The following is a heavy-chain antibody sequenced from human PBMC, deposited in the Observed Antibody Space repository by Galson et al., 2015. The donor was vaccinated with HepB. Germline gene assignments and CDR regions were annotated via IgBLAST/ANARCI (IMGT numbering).Heavy chain of an antibody. J-gene: IGHJ2*01. CDR3: ARSGIAVAGTRAWYFDL. D-gene: IGHD6-19*01. CDR1: GFTFSSYA. CDR2: ISYDGSNK. Sequence: SLRLSCAASGFTFSSYAMHWVRQAPGKGLEWVAVISYDGSNKYYADSVKGRFTISRDNSKNTLYLQMNSLRAEDTAVYYCARSGIAVAGTRAWYFDLWGRGTLVTVSS. V-gene: IGHV3-30*04.